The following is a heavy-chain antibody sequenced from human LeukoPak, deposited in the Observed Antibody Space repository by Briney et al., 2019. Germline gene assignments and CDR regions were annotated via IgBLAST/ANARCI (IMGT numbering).Heavy chain of an antibody. CDR2: INPNNGFT. V-gene: IGHV1-2*02. J-gene: IGHJ4*02. CDR3: ARAWGSLYYFDY. CDR1: GYTFTGYF. Sequence: ASVKVSCKASGYTFTGYFLHWVRQAPGQGLEGMGWINPNNGFTNYTQKFKGRLTMTRDTSISTAYMELNRLTSDDTAVFYCARAWGSLYYFDYWGQGTLVTVSS. D-gene: IGHD3-16*01.